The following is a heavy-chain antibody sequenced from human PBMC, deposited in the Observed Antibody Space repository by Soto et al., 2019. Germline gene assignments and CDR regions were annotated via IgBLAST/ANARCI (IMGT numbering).Heavy chain of an antibody. J-gene: IGHJ4*02. CDR3: ARDWGYYGSGSYYSH. D-gene: IGHD3-10*01. V-gene: IGHV1-18*01. CDR1: GYTFTSHD. Sequence: ASVKVSCKASGYTFTSHDISWVRQAPGQGLEWMGWISAYNGNTNYAQKLQGRVTMTTDTSTSTAYMELRSLRSDDTAVYYCARDWGYYGSGSYYSHWGQGTLVTVSS. CDR2: ISAYNGNT.